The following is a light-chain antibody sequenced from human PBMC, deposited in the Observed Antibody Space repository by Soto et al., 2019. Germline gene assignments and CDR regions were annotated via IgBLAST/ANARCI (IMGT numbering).Light chain of an antibody. CDR1: QSVSNY. V-gene: IGKV3-20*01. CDR2: GAS. J-gene: IGKJ1*01. CDR3: QQYGSSGT. Sequence: EVVLTQSPGTLSLSPGERATLSCRASQSVSNYLAWYQQKPGQAPRLLISGASTRATGIPHRFSGSGSGTDFTLTICRLEPEDFAVYYCQQYGSSGTFGQGTKV.